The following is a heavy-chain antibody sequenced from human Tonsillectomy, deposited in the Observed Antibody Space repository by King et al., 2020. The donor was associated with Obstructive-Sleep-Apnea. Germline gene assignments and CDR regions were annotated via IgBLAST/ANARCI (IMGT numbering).Heavy chain of an antibody. V-gene: IGHV3-15*01. D-gene: IGHD4-17*01. CDR3: TTDPGDFPDY. CDR2: IKSKSDGGAA. Sequence: VQLVESGGGLVKPGDSLRLSCAASGLTFINALMSWVRQTSGKRLGWVGRIKSKSDGGAADYAAPVTGRFTISRLDSRNTLYLQMNSLMIEDSGVYYCTTDPGDFPDYWGRGTLVTVSS. CDR1: GLTFINAL. J-gene: IGHJ4*02.